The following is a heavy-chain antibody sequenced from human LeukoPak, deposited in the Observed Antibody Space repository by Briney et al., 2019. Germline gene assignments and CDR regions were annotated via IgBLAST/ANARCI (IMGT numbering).Heavy chain of an antibody. Sequence: PGGSLRLSFAASGFTFSSYAMSWVRQAPGKGLEWVSAISGSGGSTYYADSVKGRFTISRDNSKNTLSLQMNTLRAEDTAVYYCAKFTDTYDSSPYFDYWGQGTLVTVSS. J-gene: IGHJ4*02. CDR3: AKFTDTYDSSPYFDY. CDR1: GFTFSSYA. V-gene: IGHV3-23*01. CDR2: ISGSGGST. D-gene: IGHD6-6*01.